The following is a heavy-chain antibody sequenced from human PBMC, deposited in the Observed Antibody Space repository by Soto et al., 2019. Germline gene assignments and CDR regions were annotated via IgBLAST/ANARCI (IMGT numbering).Heavy chain of an antibody. J-gene: IGHJ5*02. V-gene: IGHV3-23*01. Sequence: PGGSLRLSCAASGFTFSSYAMSWVRQAPGKGLEWVSTITGTGGSTYYADSVEGRFTISRDNSKNMLYLQMNSLRAEDTAVYYCAKKGISEAARLSVGFAPWGQGTTVTFSS. CDR3: AKKGISEAARLSVGFAP. CDR2: ITGTGGST. D-gene: IGHD2-15*01. CDR1: GFTFSSYA.